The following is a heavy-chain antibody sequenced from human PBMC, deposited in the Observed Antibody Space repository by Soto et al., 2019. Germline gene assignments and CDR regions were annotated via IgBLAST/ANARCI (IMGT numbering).Heavy chain of an antibody. CDR2: INPNSGST. V-gene: IGHV1-2*02. D-gene: IGHD3-3*01. CDR1: GYSFTGHY. CDR3: ATVDGVVGVWFDP. J-gene: IGHJ5*02. Sequence: GASVKVSCKASGYSFTGHYIHWVRQAPGRGLEWMGWINPNSGSTTYAQKFQGRVTMTRDTSISTAYMDLSSLRSDDTAIFCCATVDGVVGVWFDPWGQGTLVTVSS.